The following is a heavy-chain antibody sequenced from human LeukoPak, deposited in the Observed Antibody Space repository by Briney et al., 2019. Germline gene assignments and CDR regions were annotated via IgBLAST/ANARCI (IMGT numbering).Heavy chain of an antibody. CDR1: GYTFTSYG. D-gene: IGHD3-22*01. CDR3: ATGSFRYYYDSSDLNY. J-gene: IGHJ4*02. V-gene: IGHV1-18*01. Sequence: ASVKVSCKASGYTFTSYGISWVRQAPGQGLEWMGWISAYNGNTNYAQKLQGRVTMTTDTSTSTAYMELRSLRSDDTAVYYCATGSFRYYYDSSDLNYWGQGTLVTVSS. CDR2: ISAYNGNT.